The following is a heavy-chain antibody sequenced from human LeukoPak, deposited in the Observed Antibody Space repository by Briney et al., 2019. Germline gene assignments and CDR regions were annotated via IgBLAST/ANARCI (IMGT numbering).Heavy chain of an antibody. D-gene: IGHD3-10*02. CDR2: IKEDGREK. V-gene: IGHV3-7*01. CDR3: AELGITMIGGV. J-gene: IGHJ6*04. CDR1: GFTFSSYW. Sequence: GGSLRLSCAASGFTFSSYWMSWVRQAPGKGLEWVAKIKEDGREKYYVDSVKGRFTISRDNAKNSLYLQMNSLRAEDTAVYYCAELGITMIGGVWGKGTTVTISS.